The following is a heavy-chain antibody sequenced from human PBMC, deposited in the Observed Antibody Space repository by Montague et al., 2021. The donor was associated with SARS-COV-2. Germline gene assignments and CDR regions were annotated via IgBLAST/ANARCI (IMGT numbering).Heavy chain of an antibody. J-gene: IGHJ6*02. D-gene: IGHD6-13*01. CDR2: INSDGSST. Sequence: RLSWSASGFTFSSYWMHWVRQAPGKGLVWVSRINSDGSSTSYADSVKGRFTISRDNAKNTLYLRMNSLRAEDTAVYYCARSGQQLVHPLATLYYYYGMDVWGQGTTVTVSS. V-gene: IGHV3-74*01. CDR1: GFTFSSYW. CDR3: ARSGQQLVHPLATLYYYYGMDV.